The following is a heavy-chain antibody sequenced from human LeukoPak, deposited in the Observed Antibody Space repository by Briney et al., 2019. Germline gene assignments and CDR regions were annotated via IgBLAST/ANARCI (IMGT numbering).Heavy chain of an antibody. J-gene: IGHJ6*03. CDR1: GFTFSSYW. Sequence: PGGSLSLSCAASGFTFSSYWMSWVRQAPGKGLEWVANIRQDGSEIYYVDSVKGRFTISRDNAKNSLYLQMNSLRAEDTAVYYCARPGGYYYYYYLDVWGKGTTVTVSS. CDR3: ARPGGYYYYYYLDV. D-gene: IGHD2-15*01. V-gene: IGHV3-7*01. CDR2: IRQDGSEI.